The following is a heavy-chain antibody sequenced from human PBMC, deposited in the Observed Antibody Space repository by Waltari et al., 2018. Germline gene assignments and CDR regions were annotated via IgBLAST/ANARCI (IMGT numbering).Heavy chain of an antibody. CDR2: IYYSGST. J-gene: IGHJ4*02. Sequence: QVQLQESGPGLVKPSETLSLTCTVSGGSISSHYWSWLRQPTGKGLEWIGYIYYSGSTNYTPTLKSRVTISVDTSTNQSSLKLSSVTAADTAVYYCASSLGGGKYYFDYWGQGTLVTVSS. CDR3: ASSLGGGKYYFDY. CDR1: GGSISSHY. D-gene: IGHD3-16*01. V-gene: IGHV4-59*11.